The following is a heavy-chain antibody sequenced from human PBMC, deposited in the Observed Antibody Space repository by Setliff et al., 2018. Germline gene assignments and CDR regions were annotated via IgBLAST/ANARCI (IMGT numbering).Heavy chain of an antibody. CDR2: ISFDGSNK. Sequence: PGGSLRLSCAASEFIFSNYAMHWVRQVPGKGLEWVALISFDGSNKKYADFVKDRFNIFRDRTTMYLQMNSLRVEDTAMYYCIRDTSGRDAFDIWGQGTMVTVSS. J-gene: IGHJ3*02. D-gene: IGHD6-19*01. CDR3: IRDTSGRDAFDI. CDR1: EFIFSNYA. V-gene: IGHV3-30*04.